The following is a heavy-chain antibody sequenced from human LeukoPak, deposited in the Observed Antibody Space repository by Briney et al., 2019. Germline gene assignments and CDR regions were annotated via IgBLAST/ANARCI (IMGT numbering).Heavy chain of an antibody. Sequence: ASVKVSCKASGYTFTSYDINWVRQATGQGLEWMGWMNPNSGNTGYAQKFQGRVTMTRNTSISTAYMELSSLRSEDTAVYYCARGWVGELYSDYWGQGTLVTVSS. V-gene: IGHV1-8*01. D-gene: IGHD3-10*01. CDR3: ARGWVGELYSDY. J-gene: IGHJ4*02. CDR1: GYTFTSYD. CDR2: MNPNSGNT.